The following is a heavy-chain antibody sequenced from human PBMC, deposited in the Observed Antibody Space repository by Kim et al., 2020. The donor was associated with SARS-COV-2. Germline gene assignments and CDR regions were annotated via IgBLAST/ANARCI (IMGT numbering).Heavy chain of an antibody. Sequence: GGSLRLSCAVSGLTFSTTDMHWVRQAPGKGLEWIAYISRSGSAIVYADSVKGRFTISRDKAKNSIFLQMNSLRDEDTAVYYCARDRTAFDYWGQGTLVT. D-gene: IGHD1-1*01. J-gene: IGHJ4*02. CDR1: GLTFSTTD. CDR2: ISRSGSAI. V-gene: IGHV3-48*02. CDR3: ARDRTAFDY.